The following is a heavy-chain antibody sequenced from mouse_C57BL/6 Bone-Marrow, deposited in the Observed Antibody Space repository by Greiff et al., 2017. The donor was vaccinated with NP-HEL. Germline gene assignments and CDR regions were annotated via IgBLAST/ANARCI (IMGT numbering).Heavy chain of an antibody. V-gene: IGHV5-6*01. Sequence: PSRSLKLSSSSSRFTFSSYGLSVVRQTPDKRLSRVATISSGGSYTYYPDSVTRRFTISRDNAKNTLYLQMSSLKSEDTAMYYCARTFYGIPWFAYWGQGTLVTVSA. CDR1: RFTFSSYG. D-gene: IGHD2-1*01. J-gene: IGHJ3*01. CDR2: ISSGGSYT. CDR3: ARTFYGIPWFAY.